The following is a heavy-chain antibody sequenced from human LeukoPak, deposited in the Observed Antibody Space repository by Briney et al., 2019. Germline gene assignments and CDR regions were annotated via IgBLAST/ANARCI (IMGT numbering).Heavy chain of an antibody. D-gene: IGHD1-26*01. CDR1: GFTFNAYG. CDR3: ARDRTIVGATVGHY. CDR2: IWYDGSKT. J-gene: IGHJ4*02. V-gene: IGHV3-33*01. Sequence: GRSLRLSCAASGFTFNAYGMHWVRQAPGKGLEWVTLIWYDGSKTYYADSVKGRFTISRDSSKNSPYLQMNSLRAEDTAVYYCARDRTIVGATVGHYWGQGTLVTVSS.